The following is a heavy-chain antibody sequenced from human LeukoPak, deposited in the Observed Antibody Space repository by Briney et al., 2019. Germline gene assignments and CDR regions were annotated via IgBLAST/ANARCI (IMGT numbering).Heavy chain of an antibody. V-gene: IGHV3-23*01. D-gene: IGHD6-6*01. J-gene: IGHJ4*02. CDR2: ISGSGGST. Sequence: GGSLRLSCAASGFTFSSYAMSWVRQAPGKGLEWVSAISGSGGSTYHADSVKGRFTISRDNSKNTLYLQMNSLRAEDTAVYYCAKDDDIEQLVGYFDYWGQGTLVTVSS. CDR3: AKDDDIEQLVGYFDY. CDR1: GFTFSSYA.